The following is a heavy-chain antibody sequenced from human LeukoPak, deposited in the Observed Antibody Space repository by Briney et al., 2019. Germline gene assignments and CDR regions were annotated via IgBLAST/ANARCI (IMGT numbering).Heavy chain of an antibody. Sequence: GASVKVSCKASGYTFTGYYMHWVRQDPGQGLEWMGWINPKSGGTNYAQKFQGRVTMTRDTSISTTYMELSRLRSDDTAVYYCARDLGISGWYAPPLGYFDYWGQGTLVTVSS. CDR3: ARDLGISGWYAPPLGYFDY. J-gene: IGHJ4*02. CDR1: GYTFTGYY. V-gene: IGHV1-2*02. CDR2: INPKSGGT. D-gene: IGHD6-19*01.